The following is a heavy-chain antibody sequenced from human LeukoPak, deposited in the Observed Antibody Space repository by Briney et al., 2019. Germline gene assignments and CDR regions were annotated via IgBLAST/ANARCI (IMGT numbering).Heavy chain of an antibody. CDR2: IYYSGSN. D-gene: IGHD3-22*01. V-gene: IGHV4-59*01. CDR1: GVSISSYY. J-gene: IGHJ4*02. CDR3: ARGGDSSGYFDY. Sequence: SETLSFTCTVSGVSISSYYWSWIRQPPGKGLEWIGYIYYSGSNNYNPSLKSRVTISVDTSKTQFSLKLSSVTAADTAVYYWARGGDSSGYFDYWGQGTLVTVSS.